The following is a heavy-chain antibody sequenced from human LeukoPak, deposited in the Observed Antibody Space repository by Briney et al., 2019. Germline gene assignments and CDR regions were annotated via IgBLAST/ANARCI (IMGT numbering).Heavy chain of an antibody. J-gene: IGHJ4*02. CDR2: IWFDGSNE. CDR3: VRDPSGSGFAFDS. V-gene: IGHV3-33*01. CDR1: GFIFSNDA. Sequence: GGSLRLSCAASGFIFSNDAMHWVRQAPGKGLEWVAFIWFDGSNEHYADSVKGRFTISRDNSEDTLYLQMNSLRAEDTAVYYCVRDPSGSGFAFDSWGQGALVTVSS. D-gene: IGHD1-1*01.